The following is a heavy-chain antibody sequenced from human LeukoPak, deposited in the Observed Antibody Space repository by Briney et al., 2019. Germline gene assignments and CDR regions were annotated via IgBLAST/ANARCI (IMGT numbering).Heavy chain of an antibody. CDR3: ARGSPQYYYDSSGYCY. CDR2: IIPIFGTA. Sequence: SVKVSCKASGGTFSSYANSWVRQAPGQGLEWMGGIIPIFGTANYAQKFQGRVTITADESTSTAYMELSSLRSEDTAVYYCARGSPQYYYDSSGYCYWGQGTLVTVSS. CDR1: GGTFSSYA. J-gene: IGHJ4*02. D-gene: IGHD3-22*01. V-gene: IGHV1-69*13.